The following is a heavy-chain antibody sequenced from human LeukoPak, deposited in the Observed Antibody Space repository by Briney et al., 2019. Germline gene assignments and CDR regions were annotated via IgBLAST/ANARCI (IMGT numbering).Heavy chain of an antibody. CDR3: ARDPTGDDYYFDY. CDR2: ISSSSTI. V-gene: IGHV3-48*02. D-gene: IGHD7-27*01. J-gene: IGHJ4*02. CDR1: GFTFSSYS. Sequence: GKSLRLSCAAAGFTFSSYSMNWGRQAPGKRLEWVSYISSSSTIYYAHSVKGRFTISRDNAKNSLYLQMNSLRDEDTAVYYCARDPTGDDYYFDYWGQGTLVTVSS.